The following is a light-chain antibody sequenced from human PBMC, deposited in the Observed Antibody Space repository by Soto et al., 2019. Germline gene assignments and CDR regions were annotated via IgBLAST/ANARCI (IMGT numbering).Light chain of an antibody. CDR1: TNDVGDYNY. CDR2: EVT. CDR3: NSYTSSTSLPYV. J-gene: IGLJ1*01. Sequence: QSVLTQPASVSGSPGQSITISCTGTTNDVGDYNYVSWYQQHPGKAPKLLIFEVTSRPSGVSHRFSGSKSGNTASLTISALQAEDEADYFCNSYTSSTSLPYVFGTGTKVTVL. V-gene: IGLV2-14*01.